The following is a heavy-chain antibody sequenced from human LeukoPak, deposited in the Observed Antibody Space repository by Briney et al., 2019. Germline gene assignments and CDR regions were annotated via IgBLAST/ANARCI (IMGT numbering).Heavy chain of an antibody. CDR2: ITAIFRTT. D-gene: IGHD3-22*01. Sequence: GASVKVSCKASGYTFTGYGISWVRQAPGRGLEWMGGITAIFRTTNYAQKFQGRVTITADESMSTVYMELSSLRSEDTAVYYCARHSGYHSTVCLDYWGQGTLVTVSS. CDR3: ARHSGYHSTVCLDY. V-gene: IGHV1-69*13. CDR1: GYTFTGYG. J-gene: IGHJ4*02.